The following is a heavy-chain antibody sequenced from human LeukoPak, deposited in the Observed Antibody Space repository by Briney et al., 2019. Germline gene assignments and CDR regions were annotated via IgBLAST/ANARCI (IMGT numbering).Heavy chain of an antibody. CDR2: INSNSGDT. CDR1: GYTFTGYS. V-gene: IGHV1-2*02. Sequence: ASVKVSCKASGYTFTGYSMHWVRQAPGQGPEWMGWINSNSGDTNYAQKVQGRVTMSRDTSISTAYMELSRLTSDDTAVYYCARGRGSGSLDYWGQGTLVTVSS. CDR3: ARGRGSGSLDY. J-gene: IGHJ4*02. D-gene: IGHD3-10*01.